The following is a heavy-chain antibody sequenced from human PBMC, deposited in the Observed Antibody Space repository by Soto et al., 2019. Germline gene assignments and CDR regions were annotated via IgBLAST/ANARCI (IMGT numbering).Heavy chain of an antibody. CDR2: INHSGST. D-gene: IGHD2-2*01. J-gene: IGHJ6*02. Sequence: PSETLSLTCAVYGGSFSGYYWSWIRQPPGKGLEWIGEINHSGSTNYNPSLKSRVTISVDTSKNQFSLKLSSVTAADTAVYYCARGGYCSSTSCYLRRAGYNYYYYYGMDVWGQGTTVTV. CDR1: GGSFSGYY. CDR3: ARGGYCSSTSCYLRRAGYNYYYYYGMDV. V-gene: IGHV4-34*01.